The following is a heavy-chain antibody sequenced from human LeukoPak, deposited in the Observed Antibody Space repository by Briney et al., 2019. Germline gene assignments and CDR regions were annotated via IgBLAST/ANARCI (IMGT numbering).Heavy chain of an antibody. CDR2: ISGSGGTT. D-gene: IGHD1-14*01. CDR3: AKISPTGGFDY. Sequence: GGSLRHSCAASGFTFSSYAMSWVRQAPGKGLEWVSVISGSGGTTFYTDSVKGRFTISRDNSKNTLYLQMNRLRAEDTALYYCAKISPTGGFDYWGQGTLVTVSS. V-gene: IGHV3-23*01. J-gene: IGHJ4*02. CDR1: GFTFSSYA.